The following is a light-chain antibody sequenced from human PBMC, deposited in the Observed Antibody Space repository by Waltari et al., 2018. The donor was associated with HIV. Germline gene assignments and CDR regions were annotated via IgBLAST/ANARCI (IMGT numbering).Light chain of an antibody. Sequence: QAGLTQPPSVSADLRQTATLTCTGNNNNVGHQGATWLQQHQGHPPKLLSYRNNNPPSGISARISAARSGTTASLKVTGRQPEDEADYYCSTCDRSLGAWVFGGGTKLTVL. CDR1: NNNVGHQG. J-gene: IGLJ3*02. CDR3: STCDRSLGAWV. CDR2: RNN. V-gene: IGLV10-54*04.